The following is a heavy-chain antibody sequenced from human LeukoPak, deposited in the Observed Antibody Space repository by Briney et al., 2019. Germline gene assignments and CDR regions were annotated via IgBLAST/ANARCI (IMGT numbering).Heavy chain of an antibody. V-gene: IGHV3-15*01. CDR2: IKSKTDGGTT. CDR1: GFTFSSAW. Sequence: PGGSLRLSCAASGFTFSSAWMSWVRQAPGKGLEWVGRIKSKTDGGTTDYAAPVKGRFTISRDDSKNTLYLQMNSLKTEDTAVYYCTTVDCSSTSCKAPDAFDIWGQGTMVTVSS. CDR3: TTVDCSSTSCKAPDAFDI. J-gene: IGHJ3*02. D-gene: IGHD2-2*01.